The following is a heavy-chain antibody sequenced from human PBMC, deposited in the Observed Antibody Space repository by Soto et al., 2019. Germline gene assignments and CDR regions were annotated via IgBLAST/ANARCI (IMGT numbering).Heavy chain of an antibody. V-gene: IGHV4-34*01. CDR1: GGSFTGYY. Sequence: SETLSLTCAVNGGSFTGYYGCWIRQSPGKGLEWIGEVSHRGSTNYNPSLKSRVTISVDTSKNQFSLKLSSVTAADTAVYYCARRYGSCFDYWGQGTLVTVSS. J-gene: IGHJ4*02. D-gene: IGHD5-18*01. CDR3: ARRYGSCFDY. CDR2: VSHRGST.